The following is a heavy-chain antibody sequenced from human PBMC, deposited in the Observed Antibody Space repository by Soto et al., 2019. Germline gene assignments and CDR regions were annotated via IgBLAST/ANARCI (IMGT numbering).Heavy chain of an antibody. J-gene: IGHJ4*02. CDR1: GGSISSGGYY. D-gene: IGHD5-12*01. V-gene: IGHV4-31*03. CDR2: IYYSGST. Sequence: QVQLQESGPGLVKPSQTLSLTCTVSGGSISSGGYYWSWIRQHPGKGLEWIGYIYYSGSTYYNPSLKRRVTISVDTSTNQSSQKLSSVTAADTAVYYCARGHHSGYDHFDYWGQGTLVTVSS. CDR3: ARGHHSGYDHFDY.